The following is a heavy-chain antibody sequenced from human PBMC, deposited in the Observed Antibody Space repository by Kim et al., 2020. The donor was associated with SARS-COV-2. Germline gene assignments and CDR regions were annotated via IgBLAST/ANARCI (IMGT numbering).Heavy chain of an antibody. D-gene: IGHD4-17*01. CDR1: GFTFSSFA. CDR3: AREPPYGYYGAPLDS. CDR2: IWYDGSNK. V-gene: IGHV3-33*01. Sequence: GGSLRLSCAASGFTFSSFAMHWVRQAPGKGLEWVAVIWYDGSNKYYADSVKGRSTISRDNSKNTVNLEMNSLRAEDTAVYYCAREPPYGYYGAPLDSWGQGTLAT. J-gene: IGHJ4*02.